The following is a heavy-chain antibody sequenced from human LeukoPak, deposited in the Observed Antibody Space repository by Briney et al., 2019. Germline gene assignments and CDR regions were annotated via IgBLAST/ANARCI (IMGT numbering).Heavy chain of an antibody. D-gene: IGHD5-18*01. J-gene: IGHJ4*02. Sequence: PSETLSLTCAVYGGSFSGYYWSWIRQPPGKGLEWIGEINHSGSTNYNPSLKSRVTISVDTSKNQFSLKLSSVTAADTAVYYCARNSYGYFYFDYWGQGTLVTVSS. CDR1: GGSFSGYY. CDR3: ARNSYGYFYFDY. V-gene: IGHV4-34*01. CDR2: INHSGST.